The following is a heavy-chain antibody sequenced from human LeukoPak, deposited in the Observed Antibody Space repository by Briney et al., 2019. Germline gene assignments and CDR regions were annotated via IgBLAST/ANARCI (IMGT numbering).Heavy chain of an antibody. V-gene: IGHV3-74*01. D-gene: IGHD3-22*01. CDR1: GFTFSSYW. J-gene: IGHJ4*02. CDR2: INSDGSST. CDR3: ARDRYYTFDY. Sequence: PGGSLRLSCAASGFTFSSYWMHWVRQVPGKGLVWVSHINSDGSSTTYADSVKGRFAISREHAKNTLYLHMNSLRAEDTAVYYCARDRYYTFDYWGQGSLVTVSS.